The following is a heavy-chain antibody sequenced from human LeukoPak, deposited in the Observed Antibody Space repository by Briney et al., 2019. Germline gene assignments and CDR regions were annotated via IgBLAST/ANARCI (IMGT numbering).Heavy chain of an antibody. CDR2: ISAYNGNT. V-gene: IGHV1-18*01. D-gene: IGHD3-9*01. Sequence: ASVKVSCKASGYTFTSYGISWVRQAPGQGLEWMGWISAYNGNTNYAQKLQGRVTMTTDTSTSTAYMELRSLRSDDTAVYYCASFGLQYFDWQSPLDYWGQGTLVTVSS. CDR3: ASFGLQYFDWQSPLDY. J-gene: IGHJ4*02. CDR1: GYTFTSYG.